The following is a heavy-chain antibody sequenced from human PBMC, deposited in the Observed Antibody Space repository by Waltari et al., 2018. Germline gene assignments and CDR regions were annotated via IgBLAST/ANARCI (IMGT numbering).Heavy chain of an antibody. D-gene: IGHD2-21*02. V-gene: IGHV3-23*01. CDR3: ATDRCDGVDCYNTWGDP. J-gene: IGHJ5*02. CDR1: GFAFQLHA. Sequence: EVQLLQGGGGPVQPGGSLRLSCVASGFAFQLHAMDWVRQAPGQGLEWVSIVTANGEKTHYADSVGCRVTISRDNSKNTVYLQMNNLRVEDTAIYYCATDRCDGVDCYNTWGDPWGQGTLVTVSA. CDR2: VTANGEKT.